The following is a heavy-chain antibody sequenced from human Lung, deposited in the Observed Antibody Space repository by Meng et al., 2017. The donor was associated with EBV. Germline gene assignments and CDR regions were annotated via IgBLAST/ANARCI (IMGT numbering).Heavy chain of an antibody. CDR2: INYSGIT. CDR3: ARGGTSSAPFDY. V-gene: IGHV4-34*01. D-gene: IGHD2-2*01. CDR1: GRSFSSSY. J-gene: IGHJ4*02. Sequence: QVQLKQWGAGLLKPSETLSLPCGVSGRSFSSSYWSWIRQPPGKGLEWIGQINYSGITNYNPSLKSRVTISVDTSKNQFSLSLNSVTAADTAVYYCARGGTSSAPFDYWGQGTLVTVSS.